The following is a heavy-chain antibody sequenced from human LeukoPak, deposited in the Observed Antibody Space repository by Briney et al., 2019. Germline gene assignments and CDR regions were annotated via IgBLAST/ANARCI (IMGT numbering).Heavy chain of an antibody. J-gene: IGHJ4*02. CDR2: IYYSGST. D-gene: IGHD3-10*01. Sequence: PSETLSLTCTVSGGSIGSYYWSWIRQPPGKGLEWIGYIYYSGSTNYNPSLKSRVTISVDTSKNQFSLKLSSVTAADTAVYYCARDRYYYGSGSYSYFDYWGQGTLVTVSS. CDR1: GGSIGSYY. V-gene: IGHV4-59*01. CDR3: ARDRYYYGSGSYSYFDY.